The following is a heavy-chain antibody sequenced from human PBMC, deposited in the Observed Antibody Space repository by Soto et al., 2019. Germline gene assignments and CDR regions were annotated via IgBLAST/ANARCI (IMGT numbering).Heavy chain of an antibody. CDR1: GFTVSSNY. V-gene: IGHV3-66*01. Sequence: PGGSLRLSCAASGFTVSSNYMSWARQAPGKGLEWVSVIYSGGSTYYADSVKGRFTISRDNSKNTLYLQMNSLRAEDTAVYYCALIAWDYYYGMDVWGQGTTVTVSS. CDR3: ALIAWDYYYGMDV. D-gene: IGHD3-22*01. CDR2: IYSGGST. J-gene: IGHJ6*02.